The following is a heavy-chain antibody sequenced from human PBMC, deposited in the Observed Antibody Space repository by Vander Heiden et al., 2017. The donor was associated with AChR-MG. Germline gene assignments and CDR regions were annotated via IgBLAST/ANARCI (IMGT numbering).Heavy chain of an antibody. V-gene: IGHV1-18*01. CDR3: ARGYIYGGVYRMDV. J-gene: IGHJ6*02. CDR2: ISDYNNRI. Sequence: AQLVQSGAAVKKPGPPVKVSCKASGYTFTSYGISWVRQAPGQGLEWMGWISDYNNRIMYAQKFQDRVTVTMDTSTSTAYMELRSLRPDDTAVYYCARGYIYGGVYRMDVWGQGTTVTVSS. CDR1: GYTFTSYG. D-gene: IGHD3-16*01.